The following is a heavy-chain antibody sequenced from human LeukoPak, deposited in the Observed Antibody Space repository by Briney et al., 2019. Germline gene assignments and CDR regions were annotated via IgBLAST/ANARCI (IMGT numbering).Heavy chain of an antibody. V-gene: IGHV4-4*07. CDR2: IYTSGST. CDR1: GGSISSYY. Sequence: SETLSLTCTVSGGSISSYYWSWIRQPAGKGLEWIGRIYTSGSTNYNPSLKSRVTMSVDTSKNQFSLKLSSVTAADTAVYYCTRDANNYYDSSGLDYWGQGTLVTVSS. CDR3: TRDANNYYDSSGLDY. J-gene: IGHJ4*02. D-gene: IGHD3-22*01.